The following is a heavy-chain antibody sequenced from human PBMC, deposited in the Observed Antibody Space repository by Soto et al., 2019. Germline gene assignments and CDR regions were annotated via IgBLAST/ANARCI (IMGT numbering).Heavy chain of an antibody. Sequence: QVQLVQSGAEVKKPGSSVKVSCKASGGTFSSYTISWVRQAPGQGLEWMGRIIPILGIANYAQKFQGRVTITADKSTSTASMELSSLRSEDTAVYYCAALYCSSTSCYEGGFDYWGQGTLVTVSS. CDR3: AALYCSSTSCYEGGFDY. D-gene: IGHD2-2*01. CDR1: GGTFSSYT. J-gene: IGHJ4*02. V-gene: IGHV1-69*02. CDR2: IIPILGIA.